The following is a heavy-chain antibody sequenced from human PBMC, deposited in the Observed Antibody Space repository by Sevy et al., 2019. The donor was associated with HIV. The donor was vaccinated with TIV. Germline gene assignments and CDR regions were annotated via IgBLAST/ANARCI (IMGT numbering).Heavy chain of an antibody. J-gene: IGHJ4*02. D-gene: IGHD3-22*01. Sequence: GGSLRLSCAASGFTLSDYYMSWIRQAPGKGLEWVSYISSRDSAIYYADSVKGRFTISRDNAKNSLYLQMNSLRVEDTAVYYCARDRHQRGSGYPFDYWGQGTLVTVSS. V-gene: IGHV3-11*01. CDR3: ARDRHQRGSGYPFDY. CDR1: GFTLSDYY. CDR2: ISSRDSAI.